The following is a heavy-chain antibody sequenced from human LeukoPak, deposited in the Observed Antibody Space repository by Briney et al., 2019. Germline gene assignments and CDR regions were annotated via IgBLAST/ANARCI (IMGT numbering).Heavy chain of an antibody. D-gene: IGHD5-24*01. CDR1: GFTFSSYA. V-gene: IGHV3-23*01. CDR2: ISGSGGST. Sequence: GGSLRFSCAASGFTFSSYAMSWVRQAPGKGLEWVSAISGSGGSTYYADSGKGRFTISRDNAKNSLYLQMNSLRAEDTAVYYCACVELAVPFDYWGQGTLVTVSS. J-gene: IGHJ4*02. CDR3: ACVELAVPFDY.